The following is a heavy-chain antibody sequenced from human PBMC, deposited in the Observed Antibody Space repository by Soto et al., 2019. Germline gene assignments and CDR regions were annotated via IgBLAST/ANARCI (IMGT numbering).Heavy chain of an antibody. J-gene: IGHJ6*02. CDR1: GGSISSGGYY. D-gene: IGHD5-18*01. CDR3: ASRGYSYGFSLGMDG. CDR2: IYYSGST. V-gene: IGHV4-31*03. Sequence: QVQLQESGPGLVKPSQTLSLTCTVSGGSISSGGYYWSWIRQHPGKGLEWIGYIYYSGSTYYNPSIKIRVTISVDTSKNQFSLKLSTVTAADTAVYYCASRGYSYGFSLGMDGWGQGTTVTVSS.